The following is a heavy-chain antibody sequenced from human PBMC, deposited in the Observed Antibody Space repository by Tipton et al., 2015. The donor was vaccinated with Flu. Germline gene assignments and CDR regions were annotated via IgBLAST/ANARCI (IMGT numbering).Heavy chain of an antibody. Sequence: CAASGFTFSRYGMHWVRQAPGKGLEWVAVIWYDGSNKYYADSVKGRFTISRDNSKNTLYLQMNSLRAEDTAVYYCARTGGCGADCYSFDIWGQGTTVTVSS. V-gene: IGHV3-33*01. D-gene: IGHD2-21*02. J-gene: IGHJ3*02. CDR1: GFTFSRYG. CDR3: ARTGGCGADCYSFDI. CDR2: IWYDGSNK.